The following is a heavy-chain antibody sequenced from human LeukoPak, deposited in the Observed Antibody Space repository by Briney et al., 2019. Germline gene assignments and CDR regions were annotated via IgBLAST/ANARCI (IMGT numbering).Heavy chain of an antibody. V-gene: IGHV1-24*01. CDR2: FDPEDGET. J-gene: IGHJ4*02. CDR1: GYTLTELS. D-gene: IGHD6-19*01. Sequence: ASVKVSCKVSGYTLTELSMHWVRQAPGKGLEWMGGFDPEDGETIYAQKFQGRVTMTEDTSTDTAYMELDSLRSEDTVVYYCARVHSSGWIPGDYWGQGTLVTVSS. CDR3: ARVHSSGWIPGDY.